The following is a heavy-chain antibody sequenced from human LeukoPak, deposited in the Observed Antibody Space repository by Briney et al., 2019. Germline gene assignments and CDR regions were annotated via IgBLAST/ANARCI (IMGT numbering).Heavy chain of an antibody. J-gene: IGHJ3*02. Sequence: ASVKVSCKASSYTFTNYAFTWVRQAPGQGLEWMGWISAYNGNTNYAQKLQGRVTMTTDTSTSTAYMELRSLRSDDTAVYYCARDMGTVIVVVPDAFDIWGQGTMVTVSS. CDR3: ARDMGTVIVVVPDAFDI. D-gene: IGHD3-22*01. CDR1: SYTFTNYA. CDR2: ISAYNGNT. V-gene: IGHV1-18*01.